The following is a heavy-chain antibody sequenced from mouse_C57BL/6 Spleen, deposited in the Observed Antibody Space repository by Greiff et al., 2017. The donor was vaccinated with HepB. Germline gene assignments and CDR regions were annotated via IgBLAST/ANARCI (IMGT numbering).Heavy chain of an antibody. CDR2: IWSGGST. Sequence: QVQLQQSGPGLVQPSQSLSITCTVSGFSLTSYGVHWVRQSPGKGLEWLGVIWSGGSTDYNAAFISRLSISKDNSKSQVFFKMNSLQADDTAIYYCARNRMGGYFDYCSQGTTLTVSS. V-gene: IGHV2-2*01. J-gene: IGHJ2*01. CDR1: GFSLTSYG. D-gene: IGHD2-3*01. CDR3: ARNRMGGYFDY.